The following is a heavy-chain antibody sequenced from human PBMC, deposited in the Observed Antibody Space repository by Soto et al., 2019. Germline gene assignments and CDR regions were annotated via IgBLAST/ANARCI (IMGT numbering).Heavy chain of an antibody. V-gene: IGHV3-23*01. J-gene: IGHJ4*02. CDR3: AKHLRAAPAAVDY. CDR1: GFTFSHYA. CDR2: IGGSGSST. D-gene: IGHD6-13*01. Sequence: EVQLLESGGGLVQPGGSLRLSCVASGFTFSHYAMSWVRQAPGKGLEWVSAIGGSGSSTYYADSVKGRFTISRDNPKNTVFLQLNNLRAEYTALYYCAKHLRAAPAAVDYWGQGTLLTVAS.